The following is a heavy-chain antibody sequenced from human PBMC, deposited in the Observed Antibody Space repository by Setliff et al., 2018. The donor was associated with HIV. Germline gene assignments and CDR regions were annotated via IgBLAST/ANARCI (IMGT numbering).Heavy chain of an antibody. V-gene: IGHV5-51*01. CDR1: GYSFTSYW. J-gene: IGHJ4*02. CDR2: IYPGDSDT. D-gene: IGHD5-18*01. Sequence: PGASLKISCQGSGYSFTSYWIAWVRQMPGKGLEWMGIIYPGDSDTRYSPSFQGQVTISADKSISTAYLQWRSLQASDTAVYYCARRTRRRGSSYGNIDYWGQGTLVTVSS. CDR3: ARRTRRRGSSYGNIDY.